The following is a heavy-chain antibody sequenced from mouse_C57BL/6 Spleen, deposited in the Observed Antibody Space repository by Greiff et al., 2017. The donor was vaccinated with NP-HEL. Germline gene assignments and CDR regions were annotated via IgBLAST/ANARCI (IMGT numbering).Heavy chain of an antibody. V-gene: IGHV1-69*01. J-gene: IGHJ2*01. Sequence: QVQLKQPGAELVMPGASVKLSCKASGYTFTSYWMHWVKQRPGQGLEWIGEIDPSDSYTNYNQKFKGKSTLTVDKSSSTAYMQLSSLTSEDSAVYYCARSYDYDYFDYWGQGTTLTVSS. CDR3: ARSYDYDYFDY. CDR1: GYTFTSYW. CDR2: IDPSDSYT. D-gene: IGHD2-4*01.